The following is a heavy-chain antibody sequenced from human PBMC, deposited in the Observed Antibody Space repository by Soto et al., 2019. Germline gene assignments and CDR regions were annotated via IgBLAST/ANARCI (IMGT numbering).Heavy chain of an antibody. Sequence: GGSLRLSCAASGFTFSSYGMHWVRQAPGKGLEWVAVISYDGSNKYYADSVKGRFTISRDNSKNTLYLQMNSLRAEDTAVYYCAKDSGYYFDYWGQGTLVTVSS. V-gene: IGHV3-30*18. CDR3: AKDSGYYFDY. CDR1: GFTFSSYG. D-gene: IGHD3-22*01. J-gene: IGHJ4*02. CDR2: ISYDGSNK.